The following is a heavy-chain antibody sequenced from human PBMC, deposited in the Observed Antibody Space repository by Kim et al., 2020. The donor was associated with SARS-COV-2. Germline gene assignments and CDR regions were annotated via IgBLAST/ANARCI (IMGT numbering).Heavy chain of an antibody. Sequence: ASVKVSCKASGYTFTSYGISWVRQAPGQGLEWMGWISAYNGNTNYAQKLQGRVTMTTDTSTSTAYMELRSLRSDDTAVYYCARDRLIGYNWKERIGYYGMDVWGQGTTVTVSS. CDR3: ARDRLIGYNWKERIGYYGMDV. J-gene: IGHJ6*02. D-gene: IGHD1-20*01. CDR1: GYTFTSYG. CDR2: ISAYNGNT. V-gene: IGHV1-18*04.